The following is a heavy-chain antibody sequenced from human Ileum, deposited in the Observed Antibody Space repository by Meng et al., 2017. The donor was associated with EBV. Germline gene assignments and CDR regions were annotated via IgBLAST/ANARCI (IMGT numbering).Heavy chain of an antibody. V-gene: IGHV3-23*01. CDR1: GFTFSIYA. D-gene: IGHD2/OR15-2a*01. Sequence: EVQLLESGVGLVQPGGSLRLSCAASGFTFSIYAMSWVRQGPGKGLEWVSAISGSPDRTYYADSVKGRFTISRDNSKNTLYLQMNSLRAEDTAVYFCAKRDILYFSFEDWGQGALVTVSS. CDR2: ISGSPDRT. J-gene: IGHJ4*02. CDR3: AKRDILYFSFED.